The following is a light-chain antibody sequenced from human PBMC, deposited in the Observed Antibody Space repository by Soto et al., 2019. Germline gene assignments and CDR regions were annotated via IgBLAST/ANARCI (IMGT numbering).Light chain of an antibody. CDR2: GAS. Sequence: EIVLTQSPGTLSLSPGERATLSCRASQSVSSSYLAWYQQKPGQAPRLLIYGASSRATGIPDRFSGSGSGTDFTITISKLEPEDLAVSYCQQYGSSPITFGQGTRLEIK. V-gene: IGKV3-20*01. CDR3: QQYGSSPIT. CDR1: QSVSSSY. J-gene: IGKJ5*01.